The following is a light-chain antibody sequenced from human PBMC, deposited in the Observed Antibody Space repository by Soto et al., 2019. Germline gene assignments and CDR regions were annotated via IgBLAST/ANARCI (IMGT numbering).Light chain of an antibody. J-gene: IGLJ2*01. CDR3: ASYTTSTTLV. CDR2: AVT. CDR1: SSDIGGYNF. V-gene: IGLV2-14*01. Sequence: QSALTQPASVSGSPGQSITISCTGTSSDIGGYNFVSWYHQHPGKAPKLLIYAVTHRPSGIPDRFSGSKSGNTASLTISGLQAEDEADYYCASYTTSTTLVFGGGTKLPVL.